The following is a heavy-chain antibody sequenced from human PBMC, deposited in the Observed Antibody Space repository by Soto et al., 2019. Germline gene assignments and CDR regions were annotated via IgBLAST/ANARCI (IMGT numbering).Heavy chain of an antibody. CDR3: AKDKEYCSGGSCYPREGTWFDP. D-gene: IGHD2-15*01. J-gene: IGHJ5*02. Sequence: EVQLLESGGGLVQPGGSLRLSCAASGFTFSSYAMSWVRQAPGKGLEWVSAISGSGGSTYYADSVKGRFTISRDNSKNSLYLQMNSLRAEDTAVYYCAKDKEYCSGGSCYPREGTWFDPWGQGTLVTVSS. CDR1: GFTFSSYA. CDR2: ISGSGGST. V-gene: IGHV3-23*01.